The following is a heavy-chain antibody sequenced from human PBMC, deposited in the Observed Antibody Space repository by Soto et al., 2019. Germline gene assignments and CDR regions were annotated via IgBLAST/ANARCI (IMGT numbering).Heavy chain of an antibody. CDR2: ISGSAGTT. J-gene: IGHJ3*01. CDR1: GFIFASYA. CDR3: AKNGPAYADAFDS. Sequence: EVQLSQSGGGWVQPGGSLRLSCSASGFIFASYAMSWVRQAPGKGLEWVSVISGSAGTTDYAGSVTGRFTISRDNSKNTLYLHMNSLKGEDPAVYCCAKNGPAYADAFDSWGQGTMVTVSS. D-gene: IGHD2-8*01. V-gene: IGHV3-23*01.